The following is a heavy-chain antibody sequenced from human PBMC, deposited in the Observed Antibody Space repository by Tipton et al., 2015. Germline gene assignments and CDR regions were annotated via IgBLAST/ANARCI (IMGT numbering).Heavy chain of an antibody. D-gene: IGHD5-12*01. Sequence: QLVQSGAEVKKPGESPKISCNGSGYSFTSYWIGWVRQMPGKGLEWMGLIYPGDSDTKYSPSFQGRVRISADKSISTAYLQWTRLRASDTAIYYCARLDTGYDYGTDFWGEGTQVTVSS. CDR1: GYSFTSYW. CDR3: ARLDTGYDYGTDF. V-gene: IGHV5-51*01. CDR2: IYPGDSDT. J-gene: IGHJ4*02.